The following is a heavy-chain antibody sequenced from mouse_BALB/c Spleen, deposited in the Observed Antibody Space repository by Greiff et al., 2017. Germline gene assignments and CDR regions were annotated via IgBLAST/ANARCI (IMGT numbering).Heavy chain of an antibody. J-gene: IGHJ2*01. CDR2: ISYSGST. D-gene: IGHD1-2*01. V-gene: IGHV3-2*02. Sequence: EVQLQESGPGLVKPSQSLSLTCTVTGYSITSDYAWNWIRQFPGNQLEWMGYISYSGSTSYNPSLKSRISITRDTSKNQFFLQLNSVTTEDTATYYCARGTTACFDYWGQGTTLTVSA. CDR1: GYSITSDYA. CDR3: ARGTTACFDY.